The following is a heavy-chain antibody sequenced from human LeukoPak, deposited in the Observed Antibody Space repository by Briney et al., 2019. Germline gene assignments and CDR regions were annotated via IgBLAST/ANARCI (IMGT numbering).Heavy chain of an antibody. CDR1: GGSISSYY. CDR3: ARGFYGSGSLTYYYYGMDV. D-gene: IGHD3-10*01. CDR2: IYYSGST. Sequence: SETLSLTCTVSGGSISSYYWSWIRQPPGKGLEWIGYIYYSGSTNYNPSLKSRVTISVETSKNQFSLKLSSVTAADTAVYYCARGFYGSGSLTYYYYGMDVWGQGTTVTVSS. V-gene: IGHV4-59*01. J-gene: IGHJ6*02.